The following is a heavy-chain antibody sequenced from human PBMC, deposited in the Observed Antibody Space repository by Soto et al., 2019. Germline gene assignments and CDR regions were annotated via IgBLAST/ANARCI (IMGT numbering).Heavy chain of an antibody. J-gene: IGHJ4*02. V-gene: IGHV3-23*01. CDR2: ISRSGNST. CDR1: GLSFSSYA. D-gene: IGHD3-9*01. CDR3: AKDAKILDWLPTSYYFDF. Sequence: EVQVLESGGGLAQPGRSLRLSCAVSGLSFSSYAMTWVRQSPGKGLEWVSSISRSGNSTYSADSVRGRFTISRDNSKNTMYQQMNSLRDEDTAVYYCAKDAKILDWLPTSYYFDFWGQGTLVTVSS.